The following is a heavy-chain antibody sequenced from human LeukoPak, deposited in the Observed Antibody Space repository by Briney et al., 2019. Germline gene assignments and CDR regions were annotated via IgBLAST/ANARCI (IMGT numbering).Heavy chain of an antibody. J-gene: IGHJ4*02. CDR1: GASISTYF. Sequence: SETLSLTCTVSGASISTYFWSWIRQPPGKGLEWIGYFCYCGSTNYNPSLKSQVTISAGRSENEFSLKLTSVTAAHTAVYYCARGGPDVRMATTIDFWGQGTLVTVPS. CDR2: FCYCGST. D-gene: IGHD5-24*01. V-gene: IGHV4-59*01. CDR3: ARGGPDVRMATTIDF.